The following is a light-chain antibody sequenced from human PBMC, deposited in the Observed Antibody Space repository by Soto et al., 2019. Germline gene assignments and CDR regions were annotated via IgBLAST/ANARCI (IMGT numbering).Light chain of an antibody. CDR2: KAS. CDR3: QQYNSYSRT. V-gene: IGKV1-5*03. Sequence: DIQMTQSPSTLSASVGDRVTITCRAIQSISSWLAWYHQKPGKAPKLLIYKASSLESGVPSRFSGSGSGTEVTHTIISLQPDDFATYYCQQYNSYSRTFGQGTKVEIK. J-gene: IGKJ1*01. CDR1: QSISSW.